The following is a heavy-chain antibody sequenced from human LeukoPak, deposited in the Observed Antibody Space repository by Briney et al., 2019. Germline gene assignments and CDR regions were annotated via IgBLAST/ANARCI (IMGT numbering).Heavy chain of an antibody. CDR1: GGSISSGGYY. D-gene: IGHD7-27*01. CDR2: IYHSGST. J-gene: IGHJ3*02. V-gene: IGHV4-30-2*01. CDR3: ARGRGNWDNAFDI. Sequence: SQTLSLTCTVSGGSISSGGYYWSWIRQPPGKGLEWIGYIYHSGSTYYNPSLKSRVTISVDRSKNQFSLKLSSVTAADTAVYYCARGRGNWDNAFDIWGQGTMVTVSS.